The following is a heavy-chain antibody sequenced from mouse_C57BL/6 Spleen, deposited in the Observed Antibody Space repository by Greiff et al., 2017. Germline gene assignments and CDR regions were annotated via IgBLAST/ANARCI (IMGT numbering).Heavy chain of an antibody. Sequence: EVKLMESGGGLVKPGGSLKLSCAASGFTFSDYGMHWVRQAPEKGLEWVAYISSGSRTIYYADTVKGRFTISRDNAKNTLFLQMTGLRSEDTAMYYCARECYSNYGHAMDYWGQGTSVTVSS. CDR1: GFTFSDYG. V-gene: IGHV5-17*01. CDR2: ISSGSRTI. CDR3: ARECYSNYGHAMDY. J-gene: IGHJ4*01. D-gene: IGHD2-5*01.